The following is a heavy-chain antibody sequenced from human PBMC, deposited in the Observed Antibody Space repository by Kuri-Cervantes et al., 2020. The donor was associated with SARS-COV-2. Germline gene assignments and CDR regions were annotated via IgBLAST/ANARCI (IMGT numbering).Heavy chain of an antibody. D-gene: IGHD4-11*01. J-gene: IGHJ6*01. CDR1: GGSFSGYY. CDR2: INHSGST. Sequence: ESLKISCAVYGGSFSGYYWSWIRQPPGKGLEWVGEINHSGSTNYNPSLKSRVTISVDTSKNQFSLKLSSVTAADAAVYYCARMYSINHYGMDVWGQGTTVTCYS. V-gene: IGHV4-34*01. CDR3: ARMYSINHYGMDV.